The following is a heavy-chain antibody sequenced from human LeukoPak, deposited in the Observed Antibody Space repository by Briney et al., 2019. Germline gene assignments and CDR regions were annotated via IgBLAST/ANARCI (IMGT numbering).Heavy chain of an antibody. CDR2: ISYDGSNK. V-gene: IGHV3-30*04. D-gene: IGHD4-17*01. J-gene: IGHJ4*02. CDR3: ARDLRTVTTQRDY. Sequence: GGSLRLSCAASGFTFSSYAMHWVRQAPGKGLEWVAVISYDGSNKYYADSVKGRFTISRDNSKNTLYLQMNSLRAEDTAVYYCARDLRTVTTQRDYWGQGTLVTVSS. CDR1: GFTFSSYA.